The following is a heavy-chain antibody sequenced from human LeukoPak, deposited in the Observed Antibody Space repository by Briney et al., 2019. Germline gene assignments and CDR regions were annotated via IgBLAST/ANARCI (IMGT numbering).Heavy chain of an antibody. Sequence: SETLSPTCAVSGGSFSGYYWSWIRQPPGKGLEWIGEINHSGGTTYNPPLMNRGTILVDNSTNQFALMLRTVPAADHAVYYCWGGRVHFDYWGQGTLVTVSS. CDR3: WGGRVHFDY. D-gene: IGHD3-10*01. J-gene: IGHJ4*02. V-gene: IGHV4-34*01. CDR1: GGSFSGYY. CDR2: INHSGGT.